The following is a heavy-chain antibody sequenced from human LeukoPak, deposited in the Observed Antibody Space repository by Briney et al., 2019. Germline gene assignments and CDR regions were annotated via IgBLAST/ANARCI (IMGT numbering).Heavy chain of an antibody. J-gene: IGHJ4*02. D-gene: IGHD2-15*01. CDR3: AKDAWFVVVELDFDY. CDR2: INSDASST. Sequence: PGGSLRLSCAASGFTFSSYWMQWVRQAPGKGLVWVSRINSDASSTSYADSVKGRFTISRDNAKNTLYLQMNSLRAEDTAVYYCAKDAWFVVVELDFDYWGQGTLVTVSS. V-gene: IGHV3-74*01. CDR1: GFTFSSYW.